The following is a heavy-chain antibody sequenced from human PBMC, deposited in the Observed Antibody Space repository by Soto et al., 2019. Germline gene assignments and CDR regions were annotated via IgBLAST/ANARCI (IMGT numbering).Heavy chain of an antibody. J-gene: IGHJ6*02. CDR2: IYYSGST. CDR3: ARDRGYSSSPMDV. Sequence: SETLSLTCTVSGGSISSYYWSWIRQPPGKGLEWIGYIYYSGSTNYNPSLKSRVTISVDTSKNQFSLKLSSVTAADTAVYYCARDRGYSSSPMDVWGQGTTVPVS. CDR1: GGSISSYY. V-gene: IGHV4-59*01. D-gene: IGHD6-19*01.